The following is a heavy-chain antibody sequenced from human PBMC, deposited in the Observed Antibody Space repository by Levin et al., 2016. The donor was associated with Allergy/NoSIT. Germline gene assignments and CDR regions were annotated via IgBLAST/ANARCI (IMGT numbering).Heavy chain of an antibody. J-gene: IGHJ3*02. CDR3: ARSPVVVPAAIVAFDI. Sequence: WVRQAPGQGLEWMGWISAYNGNTNYAQKLQGRVTMTTDTSTSTAYMELRSLRSDDTAVYYCARSPVVVPAAIVAFDIWGQGDNGHRLL. CDR2: ISAYNGNT. V-gene: IGHV1-18*01. D-gene: IGHD2-2*01.